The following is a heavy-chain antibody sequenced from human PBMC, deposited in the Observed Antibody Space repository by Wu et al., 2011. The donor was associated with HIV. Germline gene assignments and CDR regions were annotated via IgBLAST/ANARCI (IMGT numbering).Heavy chain of an antibody. CDR3: ARGVGAMLANWFDP. D-gene: IGHD3-10*01. V-gene: IGHV1-69*01. J-gene: IGHJ5*02. Sequence: YTQKFQDRVTITADESTSTSYMELSSLTSEDTAVYYCARGVGAMLANWFDPWGQGTQVIVSS.